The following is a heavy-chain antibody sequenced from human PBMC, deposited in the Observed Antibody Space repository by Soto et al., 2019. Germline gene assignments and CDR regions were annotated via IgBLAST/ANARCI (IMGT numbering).Heavy chain of an antibody. CDR3: ASHPLGYRSSHVFDQ. CDR2: IYYSVST. CDR1: GGSISSSSYY. D-gene: IGHD6-6*01. V-gene: IGHV4-39*01. Sequence: PSETLSLTCTVSGGSISSSSYYCGWIRQPPGKGLEWIGSIYYSVSTYYNPSLKSRVTISVDTSKNQFSLKLSSVTAADTAVYFWASHPLGYRSSHVFDQWGQGTPVTVSS. J-gene: IGHJ4*02.